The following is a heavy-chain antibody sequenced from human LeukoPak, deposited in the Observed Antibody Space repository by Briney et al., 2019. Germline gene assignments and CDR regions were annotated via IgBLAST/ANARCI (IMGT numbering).Heavy chain of an antibody. D-gene: IGHD3-10*01. CDR3: ARGRANYGSGSYFFPDY. Sequence: ASVKVSCKASGYTFTSYDINWVRQATGQGLEWMGWMNPNSGNTGYAQKFQGRVTMTRNTSISTAYMELSSLRSEDTAVYYCARGRANYGSGSYFFPDYWGQGTPVTVSS. V-gene: IGHV1-8*01. CDR1: GYTFTSYD. CDR2: MNPNSGNT. J-gene: IGHJ4*02.